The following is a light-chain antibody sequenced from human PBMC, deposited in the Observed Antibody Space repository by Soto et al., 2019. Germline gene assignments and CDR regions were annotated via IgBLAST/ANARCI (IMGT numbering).Light chain of an antibody. CDR2: AAS. V-gene: IGKV1-39*01. Sequence: DIHLTQSPSSLSASAGDRVTITCRASQGIRNDLGWYQQKPGKAPKLLIYAASSLQSGVPSRFSGSGSGTDFTLTISSLQPEDFATYYCQQSYSTPYTFGQGTKVDIK. J-gene: IGKJ2*01. CDR1: QGIRND. CDR3: QQSYSTPYT.